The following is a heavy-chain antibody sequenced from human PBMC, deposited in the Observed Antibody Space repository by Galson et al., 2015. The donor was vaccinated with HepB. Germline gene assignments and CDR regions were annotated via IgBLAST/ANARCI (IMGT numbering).Heavy chain of an antibody. CDR2: IKSKTDGGTT. CDR1: GFTFSNAW. D-gene: IGHD2-2*01. J-gene: IGHJ6*03. Sequence: SLRLSCAASGFTFSNAWMNWVRQAPGKGLEWVGRIKSKTDGGTTDYAAPVKGRFTISRDDSKNTLYLQMNSLKTEDTAVYYCTTVKKYQLLWYDYYYMDVWGKGTTVTVSS. CDR3: TTVKKYQLLWYDYYYMDV. V-gene: IGHV3-15*07.